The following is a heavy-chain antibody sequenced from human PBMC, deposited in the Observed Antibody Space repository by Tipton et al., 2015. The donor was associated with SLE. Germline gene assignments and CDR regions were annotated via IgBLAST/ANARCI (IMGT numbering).Heavy chain of an antibody. CDR1: GGPIRSSNW. V-gene: IGHV4-4*02. CDR2: IHHSGST. CDR3: AKDYNHDNADYN. D-gene: IGHD4-17*01. Sequence: ILSLTCAVSGGPIRSSNWWSWVRQPPGKGLEWIGEIHHSGSTNSNPSLKSRVTISVDKSKNQFSLKLSSVTVADTAVYYCAKDYNHDNADYNWGQGTLVIVSS. J-gene: IGHJ4*02.